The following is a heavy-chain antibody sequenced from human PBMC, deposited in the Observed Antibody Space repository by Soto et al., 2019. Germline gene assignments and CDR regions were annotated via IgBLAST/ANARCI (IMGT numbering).Heavy chain of an antibody. CDR1: GYTFTSYY. CDR2: INPSGGST. J-gene: IGHJ3*02. V-gene: IGHV1-46*01. D-gene: IGHD6-13*01. Sequence: GASVKVSCKASGYTFTSYYMHWVRQAPGQGLEWMGIINPSGGSTSYAQKFQGRVTMTRDTSTSTVYMELSSLRSEDTAVYYCAREKGDSSSWSPHDAFDIWGQGTMVTVS. CDR3: AREKGDSSSWSPHDAFDI.